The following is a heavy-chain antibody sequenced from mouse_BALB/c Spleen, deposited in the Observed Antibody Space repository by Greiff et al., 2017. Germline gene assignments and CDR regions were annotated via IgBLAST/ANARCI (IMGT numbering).Heavy chain of an antibody. D-gene: IGHD2-3*01. CDR3: ARHSDGYYPYAMDY. V-gene: IGHV5-6*01. J-gene: IGHJ4*01. Sequence: EVKLVESGGDLVKPGGSLKLSCAASGFTFSSYGMSWVRQTPDKRLEWVATISSGGSYTYYPDSVKGRFTISRDNAKNTLYLQMSSLKSEDTAMYYCARHSDGYYPYAMDYWGQGTSVTVSS. CDR2: ISSGGSYT. CDR1: GFTFSSYG.